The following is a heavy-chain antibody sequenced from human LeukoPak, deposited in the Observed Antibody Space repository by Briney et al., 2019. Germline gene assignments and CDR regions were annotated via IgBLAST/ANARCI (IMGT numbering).Heavy chain of an antibody. CDR3: ARGTGARTVTTGYYYYYMDV. CDR2: IIPIFGTA. V-gene: IGHV1-69*13. D-gene: IGHD4-17*01. J-gene: IGHJ6*03. Sequence: SVKVSCKASGGTFSSYAISWVRQAPGQGLEWMGGIIPIFGTANYAQKFQGRVTITADESTSTAYMELSSLRSEDTAVYYCARGTGARTVTTGYYYYYMDVWGKGTTVTVSS. CDR1: GGTFSSYA.